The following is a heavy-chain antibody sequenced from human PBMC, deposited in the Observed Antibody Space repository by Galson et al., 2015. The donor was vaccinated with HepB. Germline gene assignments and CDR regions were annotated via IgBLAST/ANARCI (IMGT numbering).Heavy chain of an antibody. V-gene: IGHV2-5*02. Sequence: PALVKPTQTLTLTCTFSGFSLSTSGVGVGWIRQPPGKALEWLALIYWDDDKRYSPSLKSRLTITKDTSKNQVVLTMTNMDPVDTATYYCAHTRRKYYYDSSGYYYLPFGVWGQGTLVTVSS. CDR2: IYWDDDK. CDR3: AHTRRKYYYDSSGYYYLPFGV. D-gene: IGHD3-22*01. CDR1: GFSLSTSGVG. J-gene: IGHJ4*02.